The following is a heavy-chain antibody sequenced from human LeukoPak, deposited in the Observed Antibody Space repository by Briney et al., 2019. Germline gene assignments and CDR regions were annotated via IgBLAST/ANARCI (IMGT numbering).Heavy chain of an antibody. V-gene: IGHV1-2*02. Sequence: VGSVKDSCKASGFTLIDYIHWVRQDPSQGLQWMGWIKSYSGDTDYTQRFQGRVTMTRHTSISTVYMELSSLRPDDTADYFCVKHHSWKYAIDPWGERTLVRVSS. J-gene: IGHJ5*02. CDR1: GFTLIDY. CDR3: VKHHSWKYAIDP. CDR2: IKSYSGDT. D-gene: IGHD1-1*01.